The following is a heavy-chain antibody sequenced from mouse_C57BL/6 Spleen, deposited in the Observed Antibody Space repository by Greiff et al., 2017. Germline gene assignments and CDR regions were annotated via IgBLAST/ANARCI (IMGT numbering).Heavy chain of an antibody. D-gene: IGHD2-5*01. CDR1: GYTFTSYW. Sequence: QVQLQQSGAELVMPGASVKLSCKASGYTFTSYWMHWVKQRPGQGLEWIGEIDPSDSYTNYNQKFKGKSTLTVDKSSSTAYMQLSSLTSEDSAVYYCARDDSNYRFAYWGQGTLVTVSA. V-gene: IGHV1-69*01. J-gene: IGHJ3*01. CDR3: ARDDSNYRFAY. CDR2: IDPSDSYT.